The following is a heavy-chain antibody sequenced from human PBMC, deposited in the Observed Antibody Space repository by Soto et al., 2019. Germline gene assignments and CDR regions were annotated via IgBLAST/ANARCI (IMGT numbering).Heavy chain of an antibody. D-gene: IGHD3-22*01. V-gene: IGHV4-59*08. J-gene: IGHJ4*02. CDR2: IYYSGST. CDR3: ARRGYYDSSDFDY. Sequence: PSETMSLTCTVSGGSISSYYWSWIRQPPGKGLEWIGYIYYSGSTYYNPSLKSRVTISVDTSKNQFSLKLSSVTAADTAVYYCARRGYYDSSDFDYWGQGTLVTVSS. CDR1: GGSISSYY.